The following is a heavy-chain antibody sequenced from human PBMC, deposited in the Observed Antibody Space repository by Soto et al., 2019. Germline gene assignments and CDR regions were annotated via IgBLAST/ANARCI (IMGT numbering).Heavy chain of an antibody. V-gene: IGHV3-20*04. J-gene: IGHJ4*02. CDR1: GFTFDDYA. Sequence: EVQLVESGGGVVRPGGSLRLSCAASGFTFDDYAMSWVRQAPGKGLECVAGINWNGRSTTYADSLKGRFTISRANAKNSLNLKINSLTSKDTALYCGARCSSTSCYIMASFDYWGQGTLVTVSS. CDR2: INWNGRST. CDR3: ARCSSTSCYIMASFDY. D-gene: IGHD2-2*02.